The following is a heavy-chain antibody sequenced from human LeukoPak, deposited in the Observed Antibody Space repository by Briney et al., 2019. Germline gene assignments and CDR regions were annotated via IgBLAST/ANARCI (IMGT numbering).Heavy chain of an antibody. J-gene: IGHJ4*02. V-gene: IGHV1-2*02. CDR1: GYTFTGYY. Sequence: ASVKVSCKASGYTFTGYYMHWVRQAPGQGLEWMGWINPNSDGTNYAQKLQGRVTMTTDTSTSTAYMELRSLRSDDTAVYYCARGPLHYYDSSGPEDYWGQGTLVTVSS. D-gene: IGHD3-22*01. CDR3: ARGPLHYYDSSGPEDY. CDR2: INPNSDGT.